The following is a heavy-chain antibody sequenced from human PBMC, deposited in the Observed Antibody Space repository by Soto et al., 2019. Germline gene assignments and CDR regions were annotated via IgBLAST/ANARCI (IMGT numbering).Heavy chain of an antibody. CDR3: AKARGAAVTDTDFDY. D-gene: IGHD6-19*01. CDR2: VSGSGDTT. CDR1: GFTFSDYA. V-gene: IGHV3-23*01. J-gene: IGHJ4*02. Sequence: GGSLRLSCAASGFTFSDYAMTWVRQAPGKGLDWVSTVSGSGDTTHYADSVKGRLTISRDNSDNTLYLQMHSLRAEDAAVYYCAKARGAAVTDTDFDYWGQGTLVTVSS.